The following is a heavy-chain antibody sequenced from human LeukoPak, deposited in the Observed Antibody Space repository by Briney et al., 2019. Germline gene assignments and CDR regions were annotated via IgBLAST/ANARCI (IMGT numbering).Heavy chain of an antibody. CDR3: ATRGYSSGWYGNWFDP. V-gene: IGHV1-69*06. Sequence: SVKVSCKASGGTFSSYAISWVRQAPGQGLEWMGGIIPIFGTANYAQKFQGRVTMTEDTSTDTAYMELSSLRSEDTAVYYCATRGYSSGWYGNWFDPWGQGTLVTVSS. CDR1: GGTFSSYA. D-gene: IGHD6-19*01. CDR2: IIPIFGTA. J-gene: IGHJ5*02.